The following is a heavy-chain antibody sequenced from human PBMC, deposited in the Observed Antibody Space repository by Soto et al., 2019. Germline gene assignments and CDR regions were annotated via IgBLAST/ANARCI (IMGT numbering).Heavy chain of an antibody. J-gene: IGHJ6*02. V-gene: IGHV1-69*01. CDR3: ARPAEEQPIYYYYYGMDV. CDR1: GGTFSSYA. CDR2: IIPIFGTA. D-gene: IGHD6-13*01. Sequence: QVQLVQSGAEVKKPGSSVKVSCKASGGTFSSYAISWVRQAPGQGLEWMGGIIPIFGTANYAQKFQGRVTITADESTSTAYMELSSLRSEDTAVYYCARPAEEQPIYYYYYGMDVWGQGTTVTVSS.